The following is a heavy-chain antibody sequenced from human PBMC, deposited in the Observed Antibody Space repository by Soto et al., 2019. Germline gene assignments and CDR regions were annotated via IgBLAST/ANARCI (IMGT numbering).Heavy chain of an antibody. D-gene: IGHD2-15*01. CDR2: ISYDGSNK. Sequence: QVQLVESGGGVVQPGRSLRLSCAASGFTFSSYGMHWVRQAPGKGLEWVAVISYDGSNKYYTDSVKGRFTISRDNFKNKLYLQMNSLRAEDTAVYYCAKGHPSSDYYFDYWGQGTLVTVSS. V-gene: IGHV3-30*18. J-gene: IGHJ4*02. CDR1: GFTFSSYG. CDR3: AKGHPSSDYYFDY.